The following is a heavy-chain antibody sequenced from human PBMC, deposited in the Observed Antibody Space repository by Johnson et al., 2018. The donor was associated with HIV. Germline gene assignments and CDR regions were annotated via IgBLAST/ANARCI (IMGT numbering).Heavy chain of an antibody. CDR2: ISSSGSTT. V-gene: IGHV3-11*01. D-gene: IGHD1-1*01. CDR1: GFTFSDYY. Sequence: VHLVESGGGLVKPGGSLRLSCAASGFTFSDYYMSWIRQAPGKGLEWVSYISSSGSTTYYADSVKGRFTISRDNAKNSLYLQVNSLRAEDTAVYYCARAEPWDRRHYAFDIWGQGTMVTVSS. J-gene: IGHJ3*02. CDR3: ARAEPWDRRHYAFDI.